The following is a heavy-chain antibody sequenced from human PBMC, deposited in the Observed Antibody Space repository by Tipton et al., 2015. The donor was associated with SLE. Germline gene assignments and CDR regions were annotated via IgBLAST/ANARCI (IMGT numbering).Heavy chain of an antibody. J-gene: IGHJ3*02. CDR1: GGSFSGYY. CDR3: ARRSSTSPDAFDI. V-gene: IGHV4-34*01. Sequence: TLSLTCAVYGGSFSGYYWSWIRQPPGKGLEWIGEINHSGSTNYNPSLKSRVTISVDTSKNQFSLKLSSVTAADTAVYYCARRSSTSPDAFDIWGQGTMVIVSS. CDR2: INHSGST. D-gene: IGHD2-2*01.